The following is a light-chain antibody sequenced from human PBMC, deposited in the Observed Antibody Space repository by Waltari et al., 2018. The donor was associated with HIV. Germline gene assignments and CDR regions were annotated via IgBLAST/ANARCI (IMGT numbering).Light chain of an antibody. CDR3: QSYDSSLSGFFV. J-gene: IGLJ1*01. V-gene: IGLV1-40*01. CDR2: GNN. Sequence: QSVLTQPPSVSGAPGQRVTISCTGSSANIGAGFHVHWDQHLPGTAPKLLIYGNNIRPSGVPDRFSGSKSGTSASLAITGLQAEDGSDYYCQSYDSSLSGFFVFGTGTKVTVL. CDR1: SANIGAGFH.